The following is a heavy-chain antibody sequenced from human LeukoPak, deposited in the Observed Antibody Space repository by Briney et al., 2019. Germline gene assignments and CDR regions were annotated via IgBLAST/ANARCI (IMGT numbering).Heavy chain of an antibody. D-gene: IGHD6-19*01. CDR1: GFAFSSFA. CDR3: TKELHVAVAVADYYYFYMDV. V-gene: IGHV3-23*01. CDR2: INGGGNTT. J-gene: IGHJ6*03. Sequence: GGSLRLSCAASGFAFSSFAMGWVRQSPGKGLEWLSTINGGGNTTFYADSVKGRFTISRDNSKNTLYLHVDGLRPDDTAIYYCTKELHVAVAVADYYYFYMDVWGRGTAVSVSS.